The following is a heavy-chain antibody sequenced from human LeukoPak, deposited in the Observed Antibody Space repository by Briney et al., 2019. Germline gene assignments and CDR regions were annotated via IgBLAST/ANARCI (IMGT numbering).Heavy chain of an antibody. CDR1: GGTFSSYA. CDR3: ARIGYGGNGEEGV. CDR2: IIPILGIA. Sequence: AASVKVSCKASGGTFSSYAISWVRQAPGQGLEWMGRIIPILGIANYAQKFQGRVTITADKSTSTAYMELSSLRSEDTAVYYCARIGYGGNGEEGVWGQGTLVTVSS. V-gene: IGHV1-69*04. D-gene: IGHD4-23*01. J-gene: IGHJ4*02.